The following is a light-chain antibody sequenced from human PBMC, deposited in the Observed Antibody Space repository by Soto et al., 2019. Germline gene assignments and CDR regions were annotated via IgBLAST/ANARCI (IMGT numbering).Light chain of an antibody. CDR2: AAS. CDR1: HSVSSTF. CDR3: QQYDRSPYT. Sequence: EIVLTQSPGTLSLSPGERATLSCRASHSVSSTFFAWYKQKPGQAPRLLIYAASSRATGIPDRFSGSGSGTDFTLTISRLEAEDFAVYYCQQYDRSPYTFGQGTKLEIK. J-gene: IGKJ2*01. V-gene: IGKV3-20*01.